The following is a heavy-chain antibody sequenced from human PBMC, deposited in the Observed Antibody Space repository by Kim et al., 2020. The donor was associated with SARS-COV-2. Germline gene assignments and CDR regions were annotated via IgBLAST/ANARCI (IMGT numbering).Heavy chain of an antibody. Sequence: VKGRFTISRENAKNTLYLQMNGLRTEETAVYYCARVGDYVRSGYYAYFRSWGQGTLVTVSS. J-gene: IGHJ4*02. CDR3: ARVGDYVRSGYYAYFRS. V-gene: IGHV3-74*01. D-gene: IGHD3-22*01.